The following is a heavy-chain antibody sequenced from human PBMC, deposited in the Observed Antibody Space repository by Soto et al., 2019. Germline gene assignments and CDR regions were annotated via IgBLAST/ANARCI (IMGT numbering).Heavy chain of an antibody. CDR3: AKNVVLMVYARNDY. CDR1: GFTFSSYA. D-gene: IGHD2-8*01. Sequence: GGSLRLSCAASGFTFSSYAMSWVRQAPGKGLEWVSAISGSGGSTYYADSVKGRFTISRDNSKNTLYLQMNSLRAEDTAVYYCAKNVVLMVYARNDYWGQGTLVTVSS. J-gene: IGHJ4*02. CDR2: ISGSGGST. V-gene: IGHV3-23*01.